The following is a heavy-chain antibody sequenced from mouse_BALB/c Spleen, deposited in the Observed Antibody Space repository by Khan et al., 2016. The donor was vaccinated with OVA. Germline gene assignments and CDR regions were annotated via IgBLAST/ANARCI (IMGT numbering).Heavy chain of an antibody. V-gene: IGHV1-9*01. CDR1: GFTFSNNW. Sequence: QVQLQQSGAELMKPGASVKISCKASGFTFSNNWIEWLKERPGHGLEWIGEILPGSGSTNYNEKFKGKATLTADTSSNTAYMHLSSLTSEDSAVYYCAKRGFGNFPYWGQGTLVTVSA. CDR3: AKRGFGNFPY. D-gene: IGHD2-1*01. CDR2: ILPGSGST. J-gene: IGHJ3*01.